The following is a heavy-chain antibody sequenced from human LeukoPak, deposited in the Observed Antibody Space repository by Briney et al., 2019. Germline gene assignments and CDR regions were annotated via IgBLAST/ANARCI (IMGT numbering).Heavy chain of an antibody. CDR1: GFTFSGYG. Sequence: PGGSLRLSCAASGFTFSGYGMHWVRQAPGKGLEWVAVISCDGSNKYYADSVKGRFTISRDNSKNTLYLQMNSLRAEDTAVYYCAEDVGQQTSYYSYGMDVWGQGTTVTVSS. J-gene: IGHJ6*02. D-gene: IGHD6-13*01. CDR3: AEDVGQQTSYYSYGMDV. CDR2: ISCDGSNK. V-gene: IGHV3-30*18.